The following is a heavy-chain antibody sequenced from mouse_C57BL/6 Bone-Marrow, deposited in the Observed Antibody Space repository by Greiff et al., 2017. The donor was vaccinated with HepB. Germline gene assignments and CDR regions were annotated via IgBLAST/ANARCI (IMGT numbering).Heavy chain of an antibody. D-gene: IGHD1-1*01. CDR1: GFTFSSYA. Sequence: DVMLVESGEGLVKPGGSLKLSCAASGFTFSSYAMSWVRQTPEKRLEWVAYISSGGDYIYYADTVKGRFTISRDNARNTLYLQMSSLKSEDTAMYYCTRQAYYSRFAYWGQGTLVTVSA. V-gene: IGHV5-9-1*02. CDR3: TRQAYYSRFAY. J-gene: IGHJ3*01. CDR2: ISSGGDYI.